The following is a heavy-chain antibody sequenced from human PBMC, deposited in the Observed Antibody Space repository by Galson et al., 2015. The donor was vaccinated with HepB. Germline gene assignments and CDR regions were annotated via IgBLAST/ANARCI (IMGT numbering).Heavy chain of an antibody. V-gene: IGHV1-18*01. Sequence: SVKVSCKASGYTFSTYSITWVRQAPGQGLEWMGWISPYNRETKYVRKFQGRVTMTTDTFTSTAYMELRSLRSDDTAFYYCARGALVGVVYGTQNNWFAPWGQGTLVTVSS. CDR3: ARGALVGVVYGTQNNWFAP. CDR2: ISPYNRET. J-gene: IGHJ5*02. CDR1: GYTFSTYS. D-gene: IGHD2-15*01.